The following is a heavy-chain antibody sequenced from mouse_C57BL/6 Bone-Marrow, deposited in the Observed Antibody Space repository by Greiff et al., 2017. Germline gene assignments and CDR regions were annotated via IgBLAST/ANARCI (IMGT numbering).Heavy chain of an antibody. D-gene: IGHD1-1*01. CDR1: GYTFTSYW. Sequence: QVQLQQPGAELVKPGASVKLSCKASGYTFTSYWMQWVKQRPGQGLEWIGEIDPSDSYTNYNQKFKGKATLTVDTSASTAYMQLSSLTSEDSAVYDCARGIYYYGSSYWYFDVWGTGTTVTVSS. J-gene: IGHJ1*03. CDR3: ARGIYYYGSSYWYFDV. V-gene: IGHV1-50*01. CDR2: IDPSDSYT.